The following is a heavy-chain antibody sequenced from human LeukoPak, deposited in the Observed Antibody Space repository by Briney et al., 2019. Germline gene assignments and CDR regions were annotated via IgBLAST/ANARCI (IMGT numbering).Heavy chain of an antibody. CDR3: AHLRYFDWLFQPDGAYYFDY. Sequence: SGPTVAKLTQPLTLPCSLSGFLLTASGVGGAWIGQPPGKAREWLALIFWNEDKRYSPSLKSRLTITKDTSKNQVVLAMTNMDPVATATYYCAHLRYFDWLFQPDGAYYFDYWGQGTLVTVSS. D-gene: IGHD3-9*01. CDR2: IFWNEDK. J-gene: IGHJ4*02. V-gene: IGHV2-5*01. CDR1: GFLLTASGVG.